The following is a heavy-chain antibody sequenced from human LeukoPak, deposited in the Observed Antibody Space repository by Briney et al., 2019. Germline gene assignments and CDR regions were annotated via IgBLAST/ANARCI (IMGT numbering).Heavy chain of an antibody. CDR1: GLTVSNAW. CDR2: IRSSPDGGTT. Sequence: GGSLRLSCAASGLTVSNAWMSRVRQAPGKGLEWVGRIRSSPDGGTTDYAAPVKGRFTISRDDSENTLFLRMSSLETEDTAVYYCTRMNYARFDPWGQGTLVTVSS. J-gene: IGHJ5*02. V-gene: IGHV3-15*01. D-gene: IGHD2-2*01. CDR3: TRMNYARFDP.